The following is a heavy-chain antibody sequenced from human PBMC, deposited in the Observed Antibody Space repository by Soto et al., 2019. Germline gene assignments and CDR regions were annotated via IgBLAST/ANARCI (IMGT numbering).Heavy chain of an antibody. D-gene: IGHD2-2*01. CDR1: GYTFTGYY. Sequence: ASVKVSCKASGYTFTGYYMHWVRQAPGQGLEWMGWINPNSGGTNYAQKFQGRVTMTRDTSISTAYMELSRLRSDDTAVYYCARAALGYCSSTSCPPRYYYYGMDVWGQGTTVTVSS. CDR2: INPNSGGT. V-gene: IGHV1-2*02. CDR3: ARAALGYCSSTSCPPRYYYYGMDV. J-gene: IGHJ6*02.